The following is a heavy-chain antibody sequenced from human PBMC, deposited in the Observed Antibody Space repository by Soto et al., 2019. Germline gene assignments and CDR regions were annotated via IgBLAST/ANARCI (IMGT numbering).Heavy chain of an antibody. Sequence: GGSLRLSCAASGFTFSSYGMHWVRQAPGKGLEWVAVISYDGSNKYYADSVKGRFTISRDNSKNTLYLQMNSLRAEDTAVYYCATYRLLLYYFDYWGQGTLVTVSS. CDR2: ISYDGSNK. V-gene: IGHV3-30*03. J-gene: IGHJ4*02. CDR1: GFTFSSYG. D-gene: IGHD2-15*01. CDR3: ATYRLLLYYFDY.